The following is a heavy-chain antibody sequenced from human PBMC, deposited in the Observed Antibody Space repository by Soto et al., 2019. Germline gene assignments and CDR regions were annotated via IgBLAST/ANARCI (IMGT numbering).Heavy chain of an antibody. Sequence: GGSLRLSCAASGFTFSSYSMNWVRQAPGKGLEWVSSISSSSSYIYYADSVKGRFTISRDNAKNSLYLQMNRLRAEDTAVYYCARGPIAAAGTFDYWGQGTLVTVSS. D-gene: IGHD6-13*01. CDR3: ARGPIAAAGTFDY. V-gene: IGHV3-21*01. CDR2: ISSSSSYI. J-gene: IGHJ4*02. CDR1: GFTFSSYS.